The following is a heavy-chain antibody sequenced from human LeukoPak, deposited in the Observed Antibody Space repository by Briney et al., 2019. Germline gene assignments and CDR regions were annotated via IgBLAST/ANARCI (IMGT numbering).Heavy chain of an antibody. Sequence: GGSLRLSCAASGFIVSSNYMNWVRQAPGKGLEWVSVIYRDGRTYYVDSVKGRFIISRDNSKNTLYLQMNSLRAEDTAVYYCARAPYHGSRFDYWGQGTLVTVFS. J-gene: IGHJ4*02. CDR2: IYRDGRT. CDR1: GFIVSSNY. V-gene: IGHV3-53*01. D-gene: IGHD3-10*01. CDR3: ARAPYHGSRFDY.